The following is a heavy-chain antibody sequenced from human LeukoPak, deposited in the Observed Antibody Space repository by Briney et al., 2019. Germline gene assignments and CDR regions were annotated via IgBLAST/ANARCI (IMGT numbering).Heavy chain of an antibody. CDR1: GFILSSYW. CDR3: ARDLGTASYYFDY. V-gene: IGHV3-74*03. CDR2: ISSDGSST. J-gene: IGHJ4*02. Sequence: GGSLRLSCTTSGFILSSYWMHWVRQAPGKGLVWVSRISSDGSSTEYADSVKGRFTISRDNAKNTLYLQMNSLRAEDTAVYYCARDLGTASYYFDYWGQGSLVTVSS. D-gene: IGHD6-25*01.